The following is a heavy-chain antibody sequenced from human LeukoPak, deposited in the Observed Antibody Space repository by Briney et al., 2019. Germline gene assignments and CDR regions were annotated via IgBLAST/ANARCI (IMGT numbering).Heavy chain of an antibody. CDR3: ARGWDYDFWSGYYRPFDY. J-gene: IGHJ4*02. Sequence: ASVKVSCKASGYTFTSYGISWVRQAPGQGLEWMGWISAYNGNTNYAQKLPGRVTMTTDTSTSTAYMELRSLRSDDTAVYYCARGWDYDFWSGYYRPFDYWGQGTLVTVSS. CDR2: ISAYNGNT. D-gene: IGHD3-3*01. CDR1: GYTFTSYG. V-gene: IGHV1-18*01.